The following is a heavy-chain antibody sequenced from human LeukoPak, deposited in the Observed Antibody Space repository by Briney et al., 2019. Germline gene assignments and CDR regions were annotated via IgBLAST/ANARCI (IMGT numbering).Heavy chain of an antibody. D-gene: IGHD2-2*01. CDR3: VRGYCSSTSCYRTGFDP. V-gene: IGHV1-18*04. J-gene: IGHJ5*02. Sequence: EASVKVSCKASGYTFTGYYMHWVRQAPGQGLEWMGWISAYNGNTNYAQKLQGRVTMTTDTSTSTAYMELRSLRSDDTAVYYCVRGYCSSTSCYRTGFDPWGQGTLVTVSS. CDR1: GYTFTGYY. CDR2: ISAYNGNT.